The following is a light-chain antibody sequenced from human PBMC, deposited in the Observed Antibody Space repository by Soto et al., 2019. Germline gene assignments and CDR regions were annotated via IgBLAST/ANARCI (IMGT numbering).Light chain of an antibody. Sequence: QPVLTQPPSASGTPGQRVTISCSGSSSNIGSDYVYWYQQLPGTAPKVLIYRNDQRPSGVPDRFSGSKSGTSASLTISGLRSEDEADYWCAGWDARLSAWVFGGGTQLPVL. CDR3: AGWDARLSAWV. CDR2: RND. CDR1: SSNIGSDY. J-gene: IGLJ3*02. V-gene: IGLV1-47*01.